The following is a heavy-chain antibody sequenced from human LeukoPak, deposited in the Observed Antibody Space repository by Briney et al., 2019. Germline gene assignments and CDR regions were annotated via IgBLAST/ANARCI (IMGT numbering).Heavy chain of an antibody. V-gene: IGHV3-30*04. CDR2: ISYDGSNK. Sequence: GGSLRLSCAASGFTFSSYAMHWVRQAPGKGLEWVAVISYDGSNKYYADSVKGRFTISRDNSKNTPYLQMNSLRAEDTAVYYCARGYGNFDYWGQGTLVTVSS. J-gene: IGHJ4*02. D-gene: IGHD1-14*01. CDR1: GFTFSSYA. CDR3: ARGYGNFDY.